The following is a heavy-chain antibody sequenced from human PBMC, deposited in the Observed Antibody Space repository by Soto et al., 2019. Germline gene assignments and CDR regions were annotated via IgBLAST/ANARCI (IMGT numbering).Heavy chain of an antibody. CDR1: GFTFSSYA. CDR2: ISGSGGST. Sequence: GGSLRLSCAASGFTFSSYAMSWVRQAPGKGLEWVSAISGSGGSTYYADSVKGRFTISRDNSKNTLYLQMNSLRAEDTAVYYCAKVPTDYDSSGYSGYFDYWGQGTLVTVSS. D-gene: IGHD3-22*01. CDR3: AKVPTDYDSSGYSGYFDY. V-gene: IGHV3-23*01. J-gene: IGHJ4*02.